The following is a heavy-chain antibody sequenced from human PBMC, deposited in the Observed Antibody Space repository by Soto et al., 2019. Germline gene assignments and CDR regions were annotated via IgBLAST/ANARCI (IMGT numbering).Heavy chain of an antibody. D-gene: IGHD2-2*01. CDR2: ISGSGGST. CDR3: AKDCSSTSCYGHYYYYMDV. V-gene: IGHV3-23*01. J-gene: IGHJ6*03. CDR1: GFTFSSYA. Sequence: GGSLRLSCAASGFTFSSYAMSWVRQAPGKGLEWVSAISGSGGSTYYADSVKGRFTISRDNSKNTLYLQMNSLRAEDTAVYYCAKDCSSTSCYGHYYYYMDVWGKGTTVTVSS.